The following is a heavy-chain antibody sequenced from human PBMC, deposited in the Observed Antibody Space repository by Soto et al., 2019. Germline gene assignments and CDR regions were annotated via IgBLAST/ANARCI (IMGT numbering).Heavy chain of an antibody. V-gene: IGHV4-4*02. CDR3: ARNLMVRGVKVTDSYYYYGMDV. CDR1: GGSISSSNW. J-gene: IGHJ6*02. D-gene: IGHD3-10*01. CDR2: IYHSGST. Sequence: SETLSLTCAVSGGSISSSNWWSWVRQPPGKGLEWIGEIYHSGSTNYNPSLKSRVTISVEKSKNQFSLKLSSVTAADTAVYYCARNLMVRGVKVTDSYYYYGMDVWGQGTTVTVSS.